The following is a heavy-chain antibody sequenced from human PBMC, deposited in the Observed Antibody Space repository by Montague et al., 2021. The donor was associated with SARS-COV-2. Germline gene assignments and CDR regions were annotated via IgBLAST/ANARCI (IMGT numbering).Heavy chain of an antibody. CDR2: IYHSGST. D-gene: IGHD4-11*01. Sequence: SETLSLTCTVSGYSISSGYYWGWILQPPGKGLVWIGSIYHSGSTYYNPSLKSRVTISVDTSKNQFSLKLSAVTAADTAVYYCAVNSNYYYYYGMDVWGQGTTVTVSS. J-gene: IGHJ6*02. CDR3: AVNSNYYYYYGMDV. V-gene: IGHV4-38-2*02. CDR1: GYSISSGYY.